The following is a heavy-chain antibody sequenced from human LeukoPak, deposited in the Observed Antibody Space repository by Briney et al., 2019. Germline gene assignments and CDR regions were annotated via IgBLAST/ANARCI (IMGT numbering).Heavy chain of an antibody. Sequence: GASVKVSCKASGYTFTGYYMHWVRQAPGQGLEWMGWINPNSGDTNYAQKFQGRVTMTRDTSISTAYMELSRLRSDDTAVYYCSRVRRGFGDRGWFDPWGQGTLVTVSS. CDR2: INPNSGDT. D-gene: IGHD3-3*01. CDR1: GYTFTGYY. J-gene: IGHJ5*02. CDR3: SRVRRGFGDRGWFDP. V-gene: IGHV1-2*02.